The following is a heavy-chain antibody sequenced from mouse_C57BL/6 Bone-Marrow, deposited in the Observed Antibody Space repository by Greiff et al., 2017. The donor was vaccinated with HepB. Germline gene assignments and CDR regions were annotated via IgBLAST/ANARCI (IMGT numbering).Heavy chain of an antibody. V-gene: IGHV5-4*03. CDR2: ISDGGSYT. J-gene: IGHJ2*01. Sequence: EVKLVESGGGLVKPGGSLKLSCAASGFTFSSYAMSWVRQTPEKRLEWVATISDGGSYTYYPDNVTGRFTISRDNAKNNLYLQMSHLKSEDTAMYYCARGGGYWGQGTTLTVSS. CDR3: ARGGGY. CDR1: GFTFSSYA.